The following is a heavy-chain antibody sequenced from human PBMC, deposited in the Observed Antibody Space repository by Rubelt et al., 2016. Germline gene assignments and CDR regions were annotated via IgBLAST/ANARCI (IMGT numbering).Heavy chain of an antibody. D-gene: IGHD3-10*01. J-gene: IGHJ4*02. V-gene: IGHV1-69*18. CDR3: ALLWFGELFRRDY. CDR1: GYTFSSYA. CDR2: VVPIFGTA. Sequence: QVQLVQSGAEVKKPGSSVKVSCKASGYTFSSYAISWVRHAPGQGLEWMGRVVPIFGTANAAQKFQGRVTITADEATGTAYMELSSLRSEDTAVYYCALLWFGELFRRDYWGQGTLVTVSS.